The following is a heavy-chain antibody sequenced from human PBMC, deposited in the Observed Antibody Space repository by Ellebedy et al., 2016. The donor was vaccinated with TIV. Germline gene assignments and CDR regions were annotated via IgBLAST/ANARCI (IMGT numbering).Heavy chain of an antibody. CDR2: ISAGGSDT. Sequence: GESLKISCAASGFTFSAFAMHWVRQAPGKGLEWLSVISAGGSDTYHADSVKARFTITRDNSKNTLYMQMNRLRTDDTAVYFCAKGPSSGFNYDRVGFEYWGQGTLVTVSS. D-gene: IGHD3-16*01. V-gene: IGHV3-23*01. CDR3: AKGPSSGFNYDRVGFEY. CDR1: GFTFSAFA. J-gene: IGHJ4*02.